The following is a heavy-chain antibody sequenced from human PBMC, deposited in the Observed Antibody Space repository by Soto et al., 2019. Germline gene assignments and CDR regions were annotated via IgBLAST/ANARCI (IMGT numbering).Heavy chain of an antibody. Sequence: QVQLQESGPRLVKPSQTLSLSCAVSGGSIISASYSWNWIRQSPVRGLEWIGHIYSSGSTYYNPSLKSRVSISVDTSNNPFSLKLTSVTAADTAVYFCAREDAARIERWFDAWGQGILVTVSS. CDR2: IYSSGST. D-gene: IGHD6-6*01. CDR3: AREDAARIERWFDA. J-gene: IGHJ5*02. V-gene: IGHV4-31*11. CDR1: GGSIISASYS.